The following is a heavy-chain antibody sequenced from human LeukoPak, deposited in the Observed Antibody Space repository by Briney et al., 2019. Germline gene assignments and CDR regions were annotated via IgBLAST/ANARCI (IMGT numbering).Heavy chain of an antibody. V-gene: IGHV4-59*01. CDR3: ASARVLLWFGEFH. J-gene: IGHJ4*02. Sequence: SETLSLTCTVSGGSISSYYWSWIRQPPGKGLEWIGYIYYSGSTNYNPSLKSRVTISVDTSKNQFSLKLSSVTAADTAVYYCASARVLLWFGEFHWGQGTLVTVSS. D-gene: IGHD3-10*01. CDR2: IYYSGST. CDR1: GGSISSYY.